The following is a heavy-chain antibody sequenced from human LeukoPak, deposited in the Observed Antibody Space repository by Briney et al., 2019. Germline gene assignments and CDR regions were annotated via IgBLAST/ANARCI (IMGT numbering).Heavy chain of an antibody. D-gene: IGHD1-26*01. J-gene: IGHJ4*02. CDR3: ARQKKYSGSPRFFDY. Sequence: GESLKISCKGSGYSFTSYWIGWVRQMPGKGLEWMGIIYPGDSDTRYSPSFQGQVTISADKSISTAYLQWSSLKASDTAMYYCARQKKYSGSPRFFDYWGQGTLVTVSS. V-gene: IGHV5-51*01. CDR2: IYPGDSDT. CDR1: GYSFTSYW.